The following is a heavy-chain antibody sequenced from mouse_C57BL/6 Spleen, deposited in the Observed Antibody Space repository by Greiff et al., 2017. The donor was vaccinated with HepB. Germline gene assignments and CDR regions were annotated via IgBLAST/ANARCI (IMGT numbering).Heavy chain of an antibody. V-gene: IGHV5-16*01. D-gene: IGHD1-1*01. CDR1: GFTFSDYY. J-gene: IGHJ2*01. CDR3: ARDFYGSFDY. CDR2: INYDGSST. Sequence: EVQLQQSEGGLVQPGSSMKLSCTASGFTFSDYYMAWVRQVPEKGLEWVANINYDGSSTYYLDSLKSRFIISRDNAKNILYLQMSSLKSEDTATYYCARDFYGSFDYWGQGTTLTVSS.